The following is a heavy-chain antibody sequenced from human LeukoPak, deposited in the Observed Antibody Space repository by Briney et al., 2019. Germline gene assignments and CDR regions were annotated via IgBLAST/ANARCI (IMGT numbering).Heavy chain of an antibody. J-gene: IGHJ4*02. CDR3: ARSYYYGSGSYYTYFDY. D-gene: IGHD3-10*01. Sequence: SETLSLTCTVSGGSISSYYWSWIRQPPGKGLEWIGYIYYGGSTNYNPSLKSRVTISVDTSKNQFSLKLSSVTAADTAVYYCARSYYYGSGSYYTYFDYWGQGTLVTVSS. CDR1: GGSISSYY. CDR2: IYYGGST. V-gene: IGHV4-59*01.